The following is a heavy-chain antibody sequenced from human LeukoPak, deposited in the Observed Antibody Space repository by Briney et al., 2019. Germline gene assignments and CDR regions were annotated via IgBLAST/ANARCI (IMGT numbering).Heavy chain of an antibody. J-gene: IGHJ3*02. CDR1: GYTFTSYG. Sequence: ASVKVSCKASGYTFTSYGISWVRQAPGQGLEWMGWISAYNGNTNYAQKLQGRVTMTTDTSTSTAYMELRSLRSDDTAVYYCAVAYDSSEVSGKPTLSYAFDIWGQGTMVTVSS. CDR2: ISAYNGNT. CDR3: AVAYDSSEVSGKPTLSYAFDI. D-gene: IGHD3-22*01. V-gene: IGHV1-18*01.